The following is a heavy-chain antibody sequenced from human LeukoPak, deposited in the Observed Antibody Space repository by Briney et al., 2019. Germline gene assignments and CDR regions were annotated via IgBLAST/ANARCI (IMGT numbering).Heavy chain of an antibody. J-gene: IGHJ4*02. V-gene: IGHV3-30*02. CDR3: ARGDYYDSSGYYTPETRKVL. Sequence: QSGGSLRLSCAASGFTFSSYGMHWVRQAPGKGLEWVAFIRYDGSNKYYADSVKGRFTISRDNSKNTLYLQMNSLRAEDTAVYYCARGDYYDSSGYYTPETRKVLWGQGTLVTVSS. D-gene: IGHD3-22*01. CDR2: IRYDGSNK. CDR1: GFTFSSYG.